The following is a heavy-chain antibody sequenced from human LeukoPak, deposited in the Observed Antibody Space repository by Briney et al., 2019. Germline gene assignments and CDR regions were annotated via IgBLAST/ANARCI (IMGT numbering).Heavy chain of an antibody. V-gene: IGHV4-59*01. D-gene: IGHD1-1*01. CDR2: IYYSGST. CDR3: ARTQTVTGDAFDI. Sequence: SETLSLTCTVSGGSISSYYWSWIRQPPGKGLEWIGYIYYSGSTNYNPSLKSRVTISVDTSKNQFSLKLSSVTAADTAVYYCARTQTVTGDAFDIWGQGTMVTVSS. J-gene: IGHJ3*02. CDR1: GGSISSYY.